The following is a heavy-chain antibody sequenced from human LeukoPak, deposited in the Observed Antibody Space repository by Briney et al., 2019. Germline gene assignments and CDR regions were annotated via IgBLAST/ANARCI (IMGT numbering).Heavy chain of an antibody. Sequence: PSETLSLTCAVSGGSISSGGYSWSWIRQPPGKGLEWIGYIYYSGSTYYNPSLKSRVTISVDTSKNQFSLKLSSVTAADTAVYYCARHLAAAGYFDYWGQGTLVTVSS. CDR2: IYYSGST. V-gene: IGHV4-30-4*07. CDR3: ARHLAAAGYFDY. J-gene: IGHJ4*02. CDR1: GGSISSGGYS. D-gene: IGHD6-13*01.